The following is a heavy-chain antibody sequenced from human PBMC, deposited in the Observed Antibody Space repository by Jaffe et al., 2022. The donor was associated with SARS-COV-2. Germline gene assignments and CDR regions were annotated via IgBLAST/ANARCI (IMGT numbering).Heavy chain of an antibody. D-gene: IGHD2-15*01. Sequence: QVTLKESGPVLVKPTETLTLTCTVSGFSLSNARMGVSWIRQPPGKALEWLAHIFSNDEKSYSTSLKSRLTISKDTSKSQVVLTMTNMDPVDTATYYCARIFSVVVAATPVYWFDPWGQGTLVTVSS. V-gene: IGHV2-26*01. CDR2: IFSNDEK. CDR3: ARIFSVVVAATPVYWFDP. J-gene: IGHJ5*02. CDR1: GFSLSNARMG.